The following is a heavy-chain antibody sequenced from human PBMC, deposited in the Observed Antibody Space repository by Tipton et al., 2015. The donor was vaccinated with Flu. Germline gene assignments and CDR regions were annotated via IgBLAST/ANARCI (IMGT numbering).Heavy chain of an antibody. V-gene: IGHV4-39*07. CDR1: GGSISSDSYF. CDR3: ARVSCSTASCYVDDY. J-gene: IGHJ4*02. CDR2: IYYSGTT. D-gene: IGHD2-2*01. Sequence: TLSLTYTVSGGSISSDSYFWGWIRQPPGKGLEWIGSIYYSGTTYYNPSLKSRVTMSVDTSKNQFSLKLSSVTAADTAVYYCARVSCSTASCYVDDYWGQGTLVTVSS.